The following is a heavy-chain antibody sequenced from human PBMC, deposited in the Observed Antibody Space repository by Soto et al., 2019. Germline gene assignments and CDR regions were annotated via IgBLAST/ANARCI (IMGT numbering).Heavy chain of an antibody. CDR1: GGSVSNKTYY. J-gene: IGHJ4*02. D-gene: IGHD4-17*01. V-gene: IGHV4-61*01. Sequence: SETLSLTCSVSGGSVSNKTYYWSWIRQPPGKRLEWIGYVYYSGTTNYNPSPKSRVTISVDLSKNQFSLRLSSVTTADTALYYCARTTAVPNTLRSRYFFDYWGQGTLVTVSS. CDR2: VYYSGTT. CDR3: ARTTAVPNTLRSRYFFDY.